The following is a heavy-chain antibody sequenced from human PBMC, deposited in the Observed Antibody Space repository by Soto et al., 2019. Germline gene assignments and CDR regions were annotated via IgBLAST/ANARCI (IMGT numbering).Heavy chain of an antibody. CDR3: ATALRPSLNFFYYMDV. V-gene: IGHV3-23*01. CDR1: GFTFGSYA. CDR2: LGGNGFTT. J-gene: IGHJ6*03. Sequence: EVQLLESGGGLVQPGGSLRLSCVVSGFTFGSYAMSWVRQAPEKGPEWVAILGGNGFTTYYADAVKGRFNISGDKSKSKLFLQMNSLRADDTGVYYCATALRPSLNFFYYMDVWGRGTSVTVSS. D-gene: IGHD2-2*01.